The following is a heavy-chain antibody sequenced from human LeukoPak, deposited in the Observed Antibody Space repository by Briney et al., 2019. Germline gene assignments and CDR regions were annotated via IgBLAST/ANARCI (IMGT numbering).Heavy chain of an antibody. Sequence: ASVKVSCKVSGYTLTELSMHWVRQAPGKGLEWMGGFDPEDGETIYAQKFQGRVTMTEDTSTDTAYMELSSLRSEDTAVYYCATGVPYYYGSGSYRGGAFDIWGQGTMVTVSS. CDR2: FDPEDGET. D-gene: IGHD3-10*01. J-gene: IGHJ3*02. CDR1: GYTLTELS. CDR3: ATGVPYYYGSGSYRGGAFDI. V-gene: IGHV1-24*01.